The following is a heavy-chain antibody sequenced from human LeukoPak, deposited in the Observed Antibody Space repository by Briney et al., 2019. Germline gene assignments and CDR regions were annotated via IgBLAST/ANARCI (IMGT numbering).Heavy chain of an antibody. D-gene: IGHD6-6*01. V-gene: IGHV1-2*02. CDR2: INPNSGGT. CDR1: GGTFSSYA. CDR3: ARRIAARGWSHHDAFDI. J-gene: IGHJ3*02. Sequence: ASVKVSCKASGGTFSSYAISWVRQAPGQGLEWMGWINPNSGGTNYAQKFQGRVTMTRDTSISTAYMELSRLRSDDTAVYYCARRIAARGWSHHDAFDIWGQGTMVTVSS.